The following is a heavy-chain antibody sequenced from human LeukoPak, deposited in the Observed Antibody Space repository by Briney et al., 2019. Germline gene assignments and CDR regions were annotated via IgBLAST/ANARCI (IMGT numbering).Heavy chain of an antibody. J-gene: IGHJ4*02. V-gene: IGHV3-21*04. Sequence: GGSLRLSCAASGFTFSSYNMNWVRQAPGKGLEWVSSITSSSSYIYYADSVKGRFTISRDNAKNSLYLQMNSLRAEDTAVYYCAKLLMAMVRGVDIDCWGQGTLVTVSS. CDR1: GFTFSSYN. CDR2: ITSSSSYI. CDR3: AKLLMAMVRGVDIDC. D-gene: IGHD3-10*01.